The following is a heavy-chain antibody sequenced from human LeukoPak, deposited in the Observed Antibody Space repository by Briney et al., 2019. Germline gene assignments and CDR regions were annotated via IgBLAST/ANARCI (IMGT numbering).Heavy chain of an antibody. CDR1: GYTFAGYY. CDR2: INPNSGGT. D-gene: IGHD2-2*01. J-gene: IGHJ6*02. V-gene: IGHV1-2*06. Sequence: GASVKVSCKASGYTFAGYYMHWVRQAPGQGLEWMGRINPNSGGTNYAQKFQGRVTMTRDTSISTTYMELSRLGSDDTAVYYCARDSRYCSSTSCLYYYYGMDVWGQGTTVTVSS. CDR3: ARDSRYCSSTSCLYYYYGMDV.